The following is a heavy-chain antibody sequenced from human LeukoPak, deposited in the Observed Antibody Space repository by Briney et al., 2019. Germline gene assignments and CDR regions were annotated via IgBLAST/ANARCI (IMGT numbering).Heavy chain of an antibody. CDR3: ARGPTPSFYYGSGSYYSLDY. Sequence: GGSLRLSCAASGFTFSIYWMSWVRQAPGKGLEWVANIKQDGSEKYYVDSVKGRFTISRDNAKNSLYLQMNSLRAEDTAVYYCARGPTPSFYYGSGSYYSLDYWGQGTLVTVSS. CDR1: GFTFSIYW. V-gene: IGHV3-7*01. D-gene: IGHD3-10*01. CDR2: IKQDGSEK. J-gene: IGHJ4*02.